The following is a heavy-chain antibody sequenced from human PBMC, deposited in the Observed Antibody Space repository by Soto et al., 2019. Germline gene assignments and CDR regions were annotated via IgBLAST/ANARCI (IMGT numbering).Heavy chain of an antibody. CDR3: ARNRVYCSSTSCFTSNYYYGMDV. J-gene: IGHJ6*02. CDR1: GFTFSSYG. CDR2: IWYDGSNK. Sequence: GGSLRLSCAASGFTFSSYGMHWVRQAPGKGLEWVAVIWYDGSNKYYADSVKGRFTISRDNSKNTLYLQMNSLRAEDTAVYYCARNRVYCSSTSCFTSNYYYGMDVWGQGTTVTVSS. V-gene: IGHV3-33*01. D-gene: IGHD2-2*02.